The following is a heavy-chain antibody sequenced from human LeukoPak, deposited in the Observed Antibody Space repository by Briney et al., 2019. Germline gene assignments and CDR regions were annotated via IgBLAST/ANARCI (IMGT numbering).Heavy chain of an antibody. CDR3: ARHMIPPDSSSWSPFDY. Sequence: SETLSLTCAVSGGSISSSNWWSWIRQPPGKGLEWIGSIYYSGSTYYSPSLKSRVTISVDTSKNQSSLKLTSVTAADTAVYYCARHMIPPDSSSWSPFDYWGQGTLVTVSS. J-gene: IGHJ4*02. V-gene: IGHV4-39*01. CDR2: IYYSGST. D-gene: IGHD6-13*01. CDR1: GGSISSSNW.